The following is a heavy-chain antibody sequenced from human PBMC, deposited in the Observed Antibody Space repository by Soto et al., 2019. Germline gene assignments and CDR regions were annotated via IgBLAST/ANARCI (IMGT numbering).Heavy chain of an antibody. CDR1: GFTFISYG. J-gene: IGHJ6*02. CDR3: ARDRGYSGYDSPRYYYGMDV. V-gene: IGHV3-33*08. D-gene: IGHD5-12*01. CDR2: IWFDGTNK. Sequence: PGGSLRLSCAASGFTFISYGMHWVRQAPGKGLEWVAVIWFDGTNKYYADSVKGRFTISRDNSKNTLYLQMNSLRAEDTAVYYCARDRGYSGYDSPRYYYGMDVWGQGTTVTVSS.